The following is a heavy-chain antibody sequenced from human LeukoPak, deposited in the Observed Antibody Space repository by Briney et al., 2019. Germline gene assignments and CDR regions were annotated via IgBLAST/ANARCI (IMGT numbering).Heavy chain of an antibody. CDR2: INPDSGDT. D-gene: IGHD6-13*01. Sequence: ASVKVSCKASEYTFSVYHIHWVRQAPGQGLEWMAWINPDSGDTNYAQKLQGRVTMTRDTSISTAYMEVSSLRSDDTAVYYCPLIPGGSWAFDYWGQGTLVTVSS. CDR3: PLIPGGSWAFDY. J-gene: IGHJ4*02. V-gene: IGHV1-2*02. CDR1: EYTFSVYH.